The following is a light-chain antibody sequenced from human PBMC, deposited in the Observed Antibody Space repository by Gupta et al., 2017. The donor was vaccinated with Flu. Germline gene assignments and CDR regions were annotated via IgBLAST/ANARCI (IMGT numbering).Light chain of an antibody. V-gene: IGKV3-11*01. J-gene: IGKJ2*01. CDR1: QSVGTF. Sequence: EIVLTQSPATLSLSPGERAILSCRASQSVGTFLAWYQQKRGQAPRLLMYDASRRVAGIPARFSGSGSGTDFTLTISTLEPEDFAVYYCQQRSDWPMYTFGQGTKLEIK. CDR2: DAS. CDR3: QQRSDWPMYT.